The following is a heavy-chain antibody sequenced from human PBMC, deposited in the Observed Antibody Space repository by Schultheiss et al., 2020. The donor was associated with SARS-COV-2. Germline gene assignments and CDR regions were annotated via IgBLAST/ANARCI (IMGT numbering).Heavy chain of an antibody. V-gene: IGHV4-4*02. Sequence: SETLSLTCAIFGGSITSNWWSWVRQPPGKGLEWIGEIYHSGSTNYNPSLKSRVTISVDKSKNQFSLKLSSVTAADTAVYYCASQGTQYYYYYGMDVWGQGTTVTVSS. CDR2: IYHSGST. J-gene: IGHJ6*02. D-gene: IGHD1-1*01. CDR3: ASQGTQYYYYYGMDV. CDR1: GGSITSNW.